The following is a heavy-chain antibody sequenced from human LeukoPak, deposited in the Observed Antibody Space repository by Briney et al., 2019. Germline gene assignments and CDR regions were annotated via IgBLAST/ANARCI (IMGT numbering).Heavy chain of an antibody. CDR2: IYHSGRT. V-gene: IGHV4-59*12. D-gene: IGHD4-17*01. Sequence: SETLSLTCTVSGGSISNYYWSWIRQPPGKGLEWIGYIYHSGRTNYNPSLKSRVTISVDTSKNQFSLKLSSVTAADTAVYYCARDYGDYRYYYYYYMDVWGKGTTVTVSS. J-gene: IGHJ6*03. CDR1: GGSISNYY. CDR3: ARDYGDYRYYYYYYMDV.